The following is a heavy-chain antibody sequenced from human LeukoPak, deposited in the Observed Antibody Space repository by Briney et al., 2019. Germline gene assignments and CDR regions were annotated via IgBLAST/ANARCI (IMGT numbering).Heavy chain of an antibody. V-gene: IGHV4-34*01. Sequence: SETLSLTCAVYGGSFSGYYWSWIRQPPGKGLEWIGEINHSEGTNYNPSLKSRVTISVDTSKNQFSLKLSSVTAADTAVYYCARGWFDPWGQGTLVTVSS. CDR3: ARGWFDP. CDR2: INHSEGT. J-gene: IGHJ5*02. CDR1: GGSFSGYY.